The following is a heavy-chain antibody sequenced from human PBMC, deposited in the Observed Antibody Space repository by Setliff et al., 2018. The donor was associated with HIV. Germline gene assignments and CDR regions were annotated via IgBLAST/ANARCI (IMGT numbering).Heavy chain of an antibody. V-gene: IGHV3-21*01. D-gene: IGHD6-19*01. CDR2: ISSSSSYI. CDR1: GFTFSTYS. Sequence: PGGSLRLSCEASGFTFSTYSMNWVRQAPGKGLEWVSSISSSSSYIYYADSVKGRFTISRDNAKNSLYLQMNSLRAEDTAVYYCARLSAVTTIDYWGQGTLVTVSS. J-gene: IGHJ4*02. CDR3: ARLSAVTTIDY.